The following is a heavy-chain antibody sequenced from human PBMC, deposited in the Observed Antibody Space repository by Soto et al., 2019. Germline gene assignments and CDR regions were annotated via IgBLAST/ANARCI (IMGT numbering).Heavy chain of an antibody. CDR2: ISSSGSTK. Sequence: GGSLRLSCAASGFTFSSFEMNWVRQAPDKGLEWASYISSSGSTKYYADSVKGRFTISRDNSKNTLYLQMNSLRAEDTAVYYCARETVAGAFDIWGQGTMVTVSS. CDR1: GFTFSSFE. J-gene: IGHJ3*02. D-gene: IGHD6-19*01. V-gene: IGHV3-48*03. CDR3: ARETVAGAFDI.